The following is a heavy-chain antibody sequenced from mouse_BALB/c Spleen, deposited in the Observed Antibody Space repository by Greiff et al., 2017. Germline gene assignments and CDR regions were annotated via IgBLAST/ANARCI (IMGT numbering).Heavy chain of an antibody. CDR2: IYPGNSDT. CDR3: TKDLLWRGFAY. Sequence: VQLQQSGTVLARPGASVKMSCKASGYTFTSYWMHWVKQRPGQGLEWIGAIYPGNSDTSYNQKFKGKAKLTAVTSTSTAYMALSSLTNEDSAVYYCTKDLLWRGFAYWGQGTLVTVSA. J-gene: IGHJ3*01. CDR1: GYTFTSYW. D-gene: IGHD2-1*01. V-gene: IGHV1-5*01.